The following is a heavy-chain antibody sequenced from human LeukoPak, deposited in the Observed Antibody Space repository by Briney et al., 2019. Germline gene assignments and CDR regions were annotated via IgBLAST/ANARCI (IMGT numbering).Heavy chain of an antibody. CDR1: GGSISSGGYY. CDR3: AREGSRAYYYGSGAGRWFDP. J-gene: IGHJ5*02. V-gene: IGHV4-31*03. CDR2: IYYSGST. Sequence: SETLSLTCTVSGGSISSGGYYWSWIRQHPGKGLEWIGYIYYSGSTYYNPSLKSRVTISADMSKNQFSLKLSSVTAADTAVYYCAREGSRAYYYGSGAGRWFDPWGQGTLVTVSS. D-gene: IGHD3-10*01.